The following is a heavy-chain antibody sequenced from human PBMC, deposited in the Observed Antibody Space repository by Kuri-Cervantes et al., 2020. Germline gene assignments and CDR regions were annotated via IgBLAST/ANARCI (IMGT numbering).Heavy chain of an antibody. CDR3: AKAFVYYDILTGYDKVSYYYGMDV. J-gene: IGHJ6*02. CDR2: ISGSGGST. Sequence: GESLKISCAASGFTFSSYAMHWVRQAPGKGLEWVSAISGSGGSTYYADSVKGRFAISRDNSKNTLYLQMNSLRAEDTAVYYCAKAFVYYDILTGYDKVSYYYGMDVWGQGTTVTVSS. CDR1: GFTFSSYA. D-gene: IGHD3-9*01. V-gene: IGHV3-23*01.